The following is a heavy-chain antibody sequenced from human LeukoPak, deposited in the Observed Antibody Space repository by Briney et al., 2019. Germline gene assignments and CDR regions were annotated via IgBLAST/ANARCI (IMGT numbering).Heavy chain of an antibody. J-gene: IGHJ4*02. CDR3: ATVRYYYDSSGYVRSYYFDY. Sequence: TXSXXVXXXXLTELSMHWVRQAPGKGLEWMGGFDPEDGETIYAQKFQGRVTMTEDTSTDTAYMELSSLRSEDTAVYYCATVRYYYDSSGYVRSYYFDYWGQGTLVTVSS. D-gene: IGHD3-22*01. CDR2: FDPEDGET. V-gene: IGHV1-24*01. CDR1: XXXLTELS.